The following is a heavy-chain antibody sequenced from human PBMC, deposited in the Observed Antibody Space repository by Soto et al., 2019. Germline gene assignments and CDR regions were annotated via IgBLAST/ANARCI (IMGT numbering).Heavy chain of an antibody. CDR1: GGSISSGDYY. V-gene: IGHV4-31*03. CDR3: ARWWSGSRQGFDP. Sequence: QVQLQESGPGLVKPSQTLSRTCTVSGGSISSGDYYWSWIRQHPGKGLEWIGYIYYSGSTYYNPSLKSRVTISVDTSKNQFSLKLGSVTAADTAVYYCARWWSGSRQGFDPWGQGTVVTVSS. D-gene: IGHD3-3*01. J-gene: IGHJ5*02. CDR2: IYYSGST.